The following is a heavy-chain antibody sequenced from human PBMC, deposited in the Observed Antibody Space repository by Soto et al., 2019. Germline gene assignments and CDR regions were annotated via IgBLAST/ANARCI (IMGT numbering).Heavy chain of an antibody. CDR1: GYTFTGYY. D-gene: IGHD2-2*01. J-gene: IGHJ6*02. CDR2: INPNSGGT. Sequence: ASVKVSCKASGYTFTGYYMHWVRQAPGQGLEWMGWINPNSGGTNYAQKFQGWVTMTRETSISTAYMELSRLRSDDTAVYYCARAQKDIVVVPAATYDYDHYGMDVWGQGTTVTVSS. CDR3: ARAQKDIVVVPAATYDYDHYGMDV. V-gene: IGHV1-2*04.